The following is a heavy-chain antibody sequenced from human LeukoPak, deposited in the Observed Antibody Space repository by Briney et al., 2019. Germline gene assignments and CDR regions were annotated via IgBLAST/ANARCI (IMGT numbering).Heavy chain of an antibody. D-gene: IGHD1-1*01. CDR3: ARDGANWSDFDY. V-gene: IGHV1-2*06. Sequence: ASVKVSCKASGYTFTSYYMHWVRQAPGQGLEWVGRINPNSGGTSYAQKFQGRVTMTRDTSISTAYMELSRLRSGDTAVYYCARDGANWSDFDYWGQGTLVTVSS. CDR2: INPNSGGT. J-gene: IGHJ4*02. CDR1: GYTFTSYY.